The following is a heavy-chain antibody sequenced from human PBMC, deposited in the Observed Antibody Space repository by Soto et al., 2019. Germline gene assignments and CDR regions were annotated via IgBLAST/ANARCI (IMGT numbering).Heavy chain of an antibody. Sequence: QVQLVESGGGVVQPGRSLRLSCAASGFTFSSYGMHWVRQAPGKGLEWVAVISYDGSNKYYADSVKGRFTISRDNSKNTLYLQMNSLRAEDTAVYYGAKGDHSGYDYDVCFDYWGQGTLVSVSS. CDR2: ISYDGSNK. V-gene: IGHV3-30*18. J-gene: IGHJ4*02. CDR1: GFTFSSYG. CDR3: AKGDHSGYDYDVCFDY. D-gene: IGHD5-12*01.